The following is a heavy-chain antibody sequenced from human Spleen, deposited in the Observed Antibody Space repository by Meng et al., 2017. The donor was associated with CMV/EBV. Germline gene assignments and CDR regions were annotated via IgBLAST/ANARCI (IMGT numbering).Heavy chain of an antibody. J-gene: IGHJ4*02. CDR3: AGGGSRILDY. CDR2: ISYDASNE. Sequence: GESLKISCAASGFTFSSYGMHWVRQAPGKGLEWVAGISYDASNEYYPESVKGRLTISRDNSKNTLYLQMSSLKAEDTAVYYCAGGGSRILDYWGQGTLVTVSS. CDR1: GFTFSSYG. D-gene: IGHD3-16*01. V-gene: IGHV3-30*19.